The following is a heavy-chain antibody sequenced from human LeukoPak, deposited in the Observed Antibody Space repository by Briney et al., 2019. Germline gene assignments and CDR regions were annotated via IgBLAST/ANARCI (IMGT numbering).Heavy chain of an antibody. J-gene: IGHJ4*02. Sequence: PSETLSLTCTVSGGSISSSSYYWGWIRQPPGKGLEWIGSIYYSGSTYYNPSLKSRVTISVDTSKNQFSLKLSSVTAADTAVYYCARESYLTGFDDYWGQGTLVTVSS. CDR3: ARESYLTGFDDY. V-gene: IGHV4-39*07. CDR1: GGSISSSSYY. CDR2: IYYSGST. D-gene: IGHD3-9*01.